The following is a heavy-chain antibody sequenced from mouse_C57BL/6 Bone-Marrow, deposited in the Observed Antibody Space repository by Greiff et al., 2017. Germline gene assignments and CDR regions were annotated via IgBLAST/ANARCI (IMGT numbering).Heavy chain of an antibody. CDR1: GYAFSSSW. V-gene: IGHV1-82*01. CDR3: ARGYFDV. CDR2: IYPGDGDT. J-gene: IGHJ1*03. Sequence: QVQLQQSGPELVKPGASVKISCKASGYAFSSSWMNWVKQRPGKGLEWIGRIYPGDGDTNYNGKFKGKATLTADKSSSTAYMQLSSLTSEDSAVYFCARGYFDVWGTGTTVTVSS.